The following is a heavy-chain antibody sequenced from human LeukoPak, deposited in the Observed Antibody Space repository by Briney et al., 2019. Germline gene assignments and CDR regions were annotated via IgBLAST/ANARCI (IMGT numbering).Heavy chain of an antibody. CDR1: GGTXSSYA. CDR2: TIPIFGTA. Sequence: ASVKVSCKASGGTXSSYAISWVRQAPGQGLEWMGGTIPIFGTANYAQKFQGRVTITADESTSTAYMELSSLRSEDTAVYYCARGFERSGSSWYGSYYFDYWGQGTLVTVSS. J-gene: IGHJ4*02. CDR3: ARGFERSGSSWYGSYYFDY. V-gene: IGHV1-69*13. D-gene: IGHD6-13*01.